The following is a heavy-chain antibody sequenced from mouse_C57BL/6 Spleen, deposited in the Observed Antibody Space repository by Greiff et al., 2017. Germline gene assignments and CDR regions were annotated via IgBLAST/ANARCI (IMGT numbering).Heavy chain of an antibody. CDR1: GYTFTDYN. V-gene: IGHV1-18*01. CDR3: ARGRDYYYGSSPWYFYV. J-gene: IGHJ1*03. Sequence: VQLQQSGPELVKPGASVKIPCKASGYTFTDYNMDWVKQSHGKSLEWIGDINPNNGGTIYNQKFKGKATLTVDKSSSTAYMELRSLTSEDTAVYYCARGRDYYYGSSPWYFYVWRTGTTVTVSS. D-gene: IGHD1-1*01. CDR2: INPNNGGT.